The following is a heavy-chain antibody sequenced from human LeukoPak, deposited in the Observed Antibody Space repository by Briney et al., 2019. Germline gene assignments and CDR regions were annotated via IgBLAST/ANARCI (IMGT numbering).Heavy chain of an antibody. D-gene: IGHD4-23*01. Sequence: KASETLSLTCAVYGGSFSGYYWSWIRQPPGKGLEWIGEINHSGSTNYNPSLKSRVTISVDTSKNQFSLMLSSVTAADTAVYYCARVRWSPAPHSFHYYYGMDVWGQGTTVTVSS. CDR3: ARVRWSPAPHSFHYYYGMDV. J-gene: IGHJ6*02. V-gene: IGHV4-34*01. CDR2: INHSGST. CDR1: GGSFSGYY.